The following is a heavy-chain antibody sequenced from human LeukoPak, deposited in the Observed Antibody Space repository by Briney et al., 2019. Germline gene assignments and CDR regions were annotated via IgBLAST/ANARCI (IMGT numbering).Heavy chain of an antibody. CDR2: ISGSGGST. J-gene: IGHJ4*02. CDR1: GFTFSSYA. D-gene: IGHD3-22*01. Sequence: PGGSLRLSCAASGFTFSSYAMSWVRQAPGKGLEWVSAISGSGGSTYYADSVKGRFTISRDNAKNSLYLQMNSLRAEDTAVYYCASTPLTNYYDSSGYHSDYWGQGTLVTVSS. CDR3: ASTPLTNYYDSSGYHSDY. V-gene: IGHV3-23*01.